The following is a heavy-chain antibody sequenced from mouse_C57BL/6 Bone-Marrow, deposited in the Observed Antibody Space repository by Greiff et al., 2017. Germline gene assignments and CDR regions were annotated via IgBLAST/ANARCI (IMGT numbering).Heavy chain of an antibody. D-gene: IGHD1-1*01. V-gene: IGHV1-69*01. CDR3: ARGHYYGSGYFYFDY. Sequence: QVQLQQPGAELVMPGASVKLSCKASGYTFTSYWMHWVKQRPGQGLEWIGEIDPSDSYTNYNQKFKGKSTLTVDKSSSTAYMQLSSLTSEDSAVYYCARGHYYGSGYFYFDYWGQGTTLTVSS. CDR2: IDPSDSYT. J-gene: IGHJ2*01. CDR1: GYTFTSYW.